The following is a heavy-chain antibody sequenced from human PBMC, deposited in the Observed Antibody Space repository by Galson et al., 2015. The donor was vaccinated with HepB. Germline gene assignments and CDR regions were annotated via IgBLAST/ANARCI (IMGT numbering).Heavy chain of an antibody. Sequence: SLRLSCAASGFTFSSYAMSWVRQAPGKGLEWVSAISGSGGSTYYADSVKGRFTNSRGNSKNTLYLQMNSLRAEDTAVYYCAKDSLVLTANYFDYWGQGTLVTVSS. CDR1: GFTFSSYA. CDR3: AKDSLVLTANYFDY. D-gene: IGHD1-14*01. J-gene: IGHJ4*02. V-gene: IGHV3-23*01. CDR2: ISGSGGST.